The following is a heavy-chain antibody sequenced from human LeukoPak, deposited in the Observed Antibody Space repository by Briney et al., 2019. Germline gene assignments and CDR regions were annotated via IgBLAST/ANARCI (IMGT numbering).Heavy chain of an antibody. Sequence: GESLKISCRGSGYTFTSYWIGWVRQMPGKGLEWMGIIYPGDSDTRYSPSFQGQVTISADKSIGTAYLQWSSLKASDAAMYYCASSKYSSGWSAYWGQGTLVTVSS. J-gene: IGHJ4*02. D-gene: IGHD6-19*01. CDR3: ASSKYSSGWSAY. CDR2: IYPGDSDT. CDR1: GYTFTSYW. V-gene: IGHV5-51*01.